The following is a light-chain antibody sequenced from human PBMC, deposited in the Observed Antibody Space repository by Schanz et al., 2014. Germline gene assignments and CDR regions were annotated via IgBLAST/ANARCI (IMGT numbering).Light chain of an antibody. Sequence: GYRVTITCRASQSFNNWLAWYQQKPGKAPKLLIYDASSLESGVPSRFSGSGSGTEFTLTISSLQSDDFATYYCQQYYTYPWTFGQGTKVEIK. V-gene: IGKV1-5*01. CDR3: QQYYTYPWT. J-gene: IGKJ1*01. CDR1: QSFNNW. CDR2: DAS.